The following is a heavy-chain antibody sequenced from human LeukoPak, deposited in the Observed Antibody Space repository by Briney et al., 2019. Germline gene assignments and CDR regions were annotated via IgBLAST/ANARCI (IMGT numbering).Heavy chain of an antibody. V-gene: IGHV3-23*01. CDR2: IYENGGTT. CDR1: GFTFRSHA. D-gene: IGHD6-13*01. CDR3: AKDAYIAAAGPFFDY. J-gene: IGHJ4*02. Sequence: GGSLRLSCVGSGFTFRSHAMSWVRQAPEKGLEFVSGIYENGGTTYYADSVKGRFSISRDNSKNTLYLQMDSLRGEDTAVYYCAKDAYIAAAGPFFDYWGQGTLVTVSS.